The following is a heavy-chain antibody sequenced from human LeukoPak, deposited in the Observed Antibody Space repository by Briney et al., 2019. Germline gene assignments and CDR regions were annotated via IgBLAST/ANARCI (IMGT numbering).Heavy chain of an antibody. J-gene: IGHJ5*02. CDR2: INHSGST. CDR1: RFTFSSYG. D-gene: IGHD1-26*01. Sequence: PGGTLRLSCAASRFTFSSYGMSWIRQPPGKGLEWIGEINHSGSTNYNPSLKSRVTISVDTSKNQFSLRLSSVTAADTAVYYCARDLGGSYSSEYWFDPWGQGTLVTISS. V-gene: IGHV4-34*01. CDR3: ARDLGGSYSSEYWFDP.